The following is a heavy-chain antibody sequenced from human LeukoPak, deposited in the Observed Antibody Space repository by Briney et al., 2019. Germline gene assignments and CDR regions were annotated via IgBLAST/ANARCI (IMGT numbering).Heavy chain of an antibody. CDR3: AGDSGYPGY. D-gene: IGHD5-12*01. J-gene: IGHJ4*02. V-gene: IGHV4-34*01. Sequence: SETLSLTCAVYGGSFSGYYWSWIRQPPGKGLEWIGEINHSGSTNYNPSLKSRVTISVDTSKSKFSLKLSSVTAADTAVYYCAGDSGYPGYWGQGTLVTVSS. CDR1: GGSFSGYY. CDR2: INHSGST.